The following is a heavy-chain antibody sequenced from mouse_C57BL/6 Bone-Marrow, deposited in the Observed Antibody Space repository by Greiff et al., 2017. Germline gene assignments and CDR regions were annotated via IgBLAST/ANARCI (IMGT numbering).Heavy chain of an antibody. CDR3: ARWWVYFDY. CDR2: IKPGSGGT. V-gene: IGHV1-54*01. D-gene: IGHD1-1*02. J-gene: IGHJ2*01. Sequence: VKLQESGAELVRPGTSVKVSCKASGYAFTNYLIEWVKQRPGQGLEWIGVIKPGSGGTNYNEKFKGKATLTADKSSSTAYMQLSSLTSEDSAVYFCARWWVYFDYWGQGTTLTVSS. CDR1: GYAFTNYL.